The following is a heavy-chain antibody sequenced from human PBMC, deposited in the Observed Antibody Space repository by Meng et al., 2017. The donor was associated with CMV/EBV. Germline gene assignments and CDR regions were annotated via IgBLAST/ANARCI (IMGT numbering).Heavy chain of an antibody. CDR2: ISGSSSYI. CDR1: GFTFTSYS. Sequence: GGSLRLSCAASGFTFTSYSMNWVRQAPGRGLEWVSSISGSSSYIYYADSVKGRFTISRDNAKNSLFLQMNSLRAEDTAVYYCARECGQDWFDPWGQGTLVTVSS. J-gene: IGHJ5*02. CDR3: ARECGQDWFDP. V-gene: IGHV3-21*01.